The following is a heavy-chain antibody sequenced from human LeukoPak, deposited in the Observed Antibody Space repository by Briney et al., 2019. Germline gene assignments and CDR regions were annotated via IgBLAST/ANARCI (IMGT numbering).Heavy chain of an antibody. D-gene: IGHD1-26*01. J-gene: IGHJ4*02. Sequence: GGSLRLSCAASGFTFSSYWMSWVRQAPGKGLEWVANIKQDGSEKYYVDSVKGRFTISRDNAKNSLYLQMNSLRTQDSAVFYWAGGGGGATFYWGQGTLVTVSS. CDR3: AGGGGGATFY. V-gene: IGHV3-7*01. CDR2: IKQDGSEK. CDR1: GFTFSSYW.